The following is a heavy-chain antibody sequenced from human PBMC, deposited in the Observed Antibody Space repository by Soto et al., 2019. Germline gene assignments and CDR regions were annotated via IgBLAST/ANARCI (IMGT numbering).Heavy chain of an antibody. V-gene: IGHV3-23*01. CDR3: AKDKLAVVTTNWFDP. CDR1: GSTFSSYA. Sequence: GGSLRLSCAASGSTFSSYAMSWVCQAPGKGLEWVSAISGSGGSTYYADSVKGRFTISRDNSKNTLYLQMNSLRAEDTAVYYCAKDKLAVVTTNWFDPWGQGTLVTVSS. J-gene: IGHJ5*02. D-gene: IGHD2-15*01. CDR2: ISGSGGST.